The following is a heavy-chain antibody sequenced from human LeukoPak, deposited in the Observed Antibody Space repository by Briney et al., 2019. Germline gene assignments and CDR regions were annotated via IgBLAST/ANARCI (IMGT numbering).Heavy chain of an antibody. CDR2: ITPIFGAA. J-gene: IGHJ4*02. CDR1: GGTFSSYP. Sequence: SVKVSCKASGGTFSSYPFTWVRQAPGQGLEWMGEITPIFGAANYAQKFQGRVTMTRDTSTSTVYMELSSLRSEDTAVYYCAREARARGFTSSSSIFDYWGQGTLVTVSS. V-gene: IGHV1-69*05. CDR3: AREARARGFTSSSSIFDY. D-gene: IGHD6-6*01.